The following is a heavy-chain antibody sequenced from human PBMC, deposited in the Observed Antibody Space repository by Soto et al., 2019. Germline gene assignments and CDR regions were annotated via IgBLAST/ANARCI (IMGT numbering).Heavy chain of an antibody. Sequence: EVQLLESGGGLVQPGGSLRLSCAVSGFTFSSYAMSWVRQAPGKGLEWISTISYRSGNTYYTDSVKGRFTISRDNNENRLFLQMNSLRAEDTAVYYCAKDRYTSGRGSAFDIWGQGTMVTVSS. D-gene: IGHD2-2*02. CDR1: GFTFSSYA. CDR2: ISYRSGNT. J-gene: IGHJ3*02. V-gene: IGHV3-23*01. CDR3: AKDRYTSGRGSAFDI.